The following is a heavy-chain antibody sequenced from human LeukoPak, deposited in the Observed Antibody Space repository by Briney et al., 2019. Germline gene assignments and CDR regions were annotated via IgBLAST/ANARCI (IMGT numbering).Heavy chain of an antibody. D-gene: IGHD3-10*01. CDR2: IYHSGST. Sequence: SETLSLTCTVSGYSISSGYYWGWIRQPPGKGLEWIGSIYHSGSTYYNPSLKSRVTISVDTSKNQFSLKLSSVTAADTAVYYCARAKYYYGSGSYFGYWGQGTLVTVSS. V-gene: IGHV4-38-2*02. CDR3: ARAKYYYGSGSYFGY. J-gene: IGHJ4*02. CDR1: GYSISSGYY.